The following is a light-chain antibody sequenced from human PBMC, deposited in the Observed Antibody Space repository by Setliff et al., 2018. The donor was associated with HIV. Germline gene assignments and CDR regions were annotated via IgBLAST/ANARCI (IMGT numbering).Light chain of an antibody. CDR2: DVS. J-gene: IGLJ2*01. CDR3: GSYRGSSTMS. CDR1: SSDIGGYNY. V-gene: IGLV2-14*03. Sequence: QSALTQPASVSGSPGQSITISCIGTSSDIGGYNYVSWYQQHPGKAPKLVISDVSKRPSGVSDRFSGSKSGNTASLTISGLQADDEADYYCGSYRGSSTMSFGGGTK.